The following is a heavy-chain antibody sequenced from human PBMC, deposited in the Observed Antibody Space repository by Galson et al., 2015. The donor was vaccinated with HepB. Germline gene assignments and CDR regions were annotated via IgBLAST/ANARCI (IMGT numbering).Heavy chain of an antibody. J-gene: IGHJ4*02. CDR3: AREGGGVYSGYAIFRGRFDY. CDR2: IIPIFGTA. Sequence: SVKVSCKASGGTFSSYAISWVRQAPGQGLEWMGGIIPIFGTANYAQKFQGRVTITADESTSTAYMELSSLRSEDTAVYYCAREGGGVYSGYAIFRGRFDYWGQGTLVTVSS. CDR1: GGTFSSYA. D-gene: IGHD5-12*01. V-gene: IGHV1-69*13.